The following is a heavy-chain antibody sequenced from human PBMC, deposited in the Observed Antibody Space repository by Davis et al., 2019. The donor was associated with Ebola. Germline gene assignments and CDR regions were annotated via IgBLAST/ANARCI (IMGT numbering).Heavy chain of an antibody. Sequence: MPSETLSLTCAVHGGSFSGYYWSWIRQPPGKGLEWIGEINHSGSTNYNPSLKSRVTISVDTSENHFSLKLSSVTAADTAVYYCATGAYYGSGYYFDYWGQGTLVTVSS. J-gene: IGHJ4*02. V-gene: IGHV4-34*01. D-gene: IGHD3-10*01. CDR2: INHSGST. CDR1: GGSFSGYY. CDR3: ATGAYYGSGYYFDY.